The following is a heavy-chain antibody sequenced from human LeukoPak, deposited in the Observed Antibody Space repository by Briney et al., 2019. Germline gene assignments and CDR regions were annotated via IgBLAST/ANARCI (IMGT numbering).Heavy chain of an antibody. CDR2: IYYSGST. J-gene: IGHJ5*02. V-gene: IGHV4-39*01. Sequence: SSETLSLTCTVSGGSISSSSYYWGWIRQPPGKGLEWIGSIYYSGSTYYNPSLKSRVTISVDTSKNQFSLKLSSVTAADTAVYYCARPNGEWEYNWFAPGGGNWFDPWGQGTLVTVSS. D-gene: IGHD1-1*01. CDR3: ARPNGEWEYNWFAPGGGNWFDP. CDR1: GGSISSSSYY.